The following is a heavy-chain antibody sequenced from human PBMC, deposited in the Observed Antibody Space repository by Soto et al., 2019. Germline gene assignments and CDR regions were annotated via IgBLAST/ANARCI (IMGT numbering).Heavy chain of an antibody. CDR2: ITSSGSTT. J-gene: IGHJ4*02. CDR1: GFTFSDYY. CDR3: ARERYSYGPYYFDY. V-gene: IGHV3-11*01. D-gene: IGHD5-18*01. Sequence: GGSLRLSCAASGFTFSDYYMSWIRQAPGKGLEWVSSITSSGSTTYYTDSVKGRFTISRNNAKNSLYLQMNSLRAEDTAVYYCARERYSYGPYYFDYWGQGTLVTVSS.